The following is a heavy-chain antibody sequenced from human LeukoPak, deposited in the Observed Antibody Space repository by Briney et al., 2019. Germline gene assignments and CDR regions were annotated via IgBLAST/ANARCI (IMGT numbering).Heavy chain of an antibody. CDR3: ARDAGHGMDV. CDR1: GFTFSVYW. J-gene: IGHJ6*04. CDR2: IKQDRSEK. Sequence: GGSLRLSCAASGFTFSVYWMTWVRQAPGKGLEWVGNIKQDRSEKYYVDSVKGRFTFSRDNAQNSLYLQMNSLRADDTAVYYCARDAGHGMDVWGKGTTVTVSS. V-gene: IGHV3-7*03.